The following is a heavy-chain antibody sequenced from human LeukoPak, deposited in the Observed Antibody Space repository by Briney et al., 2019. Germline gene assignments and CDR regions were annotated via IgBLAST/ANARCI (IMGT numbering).Heavy chain of an antibody. CDR1: GGTLSSYT. CDR2: IIPILGIA. V-gene: IGHV1-69*02. J-gene: IGHJ4*02. D-gene: IGHD3-3*01. Sequence: GSSVKVSCKASGGTLSSYTISWVRQAPGQGLEWMGRIIPILGIANYTQKFQGRVTITADKSTSTAYMELSSLRSEDTAVYYCARAGYDFWSGYEQFVDYWGQGTLVTVSS. CDR3: ARAGYDFWSGYEQFVDY.